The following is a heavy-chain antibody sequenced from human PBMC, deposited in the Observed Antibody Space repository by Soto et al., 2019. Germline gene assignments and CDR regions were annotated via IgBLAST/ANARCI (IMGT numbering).Heavy chain of an antibody. J-gene: IGHJ4*02. V-gene: IGHV3-7*03. Sequence: ESGGGLVQPGGSLRLSCAASGFTFSSYWMSWVRQAPGKGLEWVANIKQDGSEKYYVDSVKGRFTISRDNAKNSLYLQMNSLRAEDTAVYYCARVDDFWSGYFLDYWGQGTLVTVSS. CDR3: ARVDDFWSGYFLDY. CDR2: IKQDGSEK. D-gene: IGHD3-3*01. CDR1: GFTFSSYW.